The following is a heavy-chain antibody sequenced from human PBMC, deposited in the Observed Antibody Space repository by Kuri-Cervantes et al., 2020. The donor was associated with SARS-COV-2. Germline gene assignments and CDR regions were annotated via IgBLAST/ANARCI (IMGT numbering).Heavy chain of an antibody. CDR2: IKHRRST. D-gene: IGHD3-3*01. CDR1: GGSISSSSYY. J-gene: IGHJ6*03. V-gene: IGHV4-39*07. Sequence: SETLSLTCTFSGGSISSSSYYWGSIRQPPGKGLEWAGEIKHRRSTTYNPSLNSQVTISVDTSKNQFSLKLSSVTAADTAVYYCARELEDEGYYDVWSGTKYYYYYMDVWGKGTPVTVSS. CDR3: ARELEDEGYYDVWSGTKYYYYYMDV.